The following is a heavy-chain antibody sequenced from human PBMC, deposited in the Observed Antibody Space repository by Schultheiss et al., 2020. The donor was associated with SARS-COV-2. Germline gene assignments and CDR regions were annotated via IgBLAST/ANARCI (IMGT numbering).Heavy chain of an antibody. J-gene: IGHJ5*02. CDR2: IYYSGST. CDR3: ARGGDSSSSNWFDP. Sequence: SETLSLTCTVSGGSISSGGYYWSWIRQHSGKGLEWIGYIYYSGSTNYNPSLKSRVTISVDTSKNQFSLKLSSVTAADTAVYYCARGGDSSSSNWFDPWGQGTLVTVSS. CDR1: GGSISSGGYY. V-gene: IGHV4-61*08. D-gene: IGHD6-13*01.